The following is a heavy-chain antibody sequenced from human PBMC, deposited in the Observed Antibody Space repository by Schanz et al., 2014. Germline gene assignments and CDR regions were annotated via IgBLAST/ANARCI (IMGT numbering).Heavy chain of an antibody. CDR3: ARDRGHVEQLVLEWYYAMDV. CDR2: IRAYNANT. J-gene: IGHJ6*02. Sequence: QVQLVQSGSEVKKPGASVKVSCKASGYTFPIYGISWVRQAPGQGLEWMGWIRAYNANTNFAQKLQGRVTMTTDTSTSTAYMELRSLRSDDTAVYYCARDRGHVEQLVLEWYYAMDVWGQGTTVAVSS. D-gene: IGHD6-6*01. V-gene: IGHV1-18*04. CDR1: GYTFPIYG.